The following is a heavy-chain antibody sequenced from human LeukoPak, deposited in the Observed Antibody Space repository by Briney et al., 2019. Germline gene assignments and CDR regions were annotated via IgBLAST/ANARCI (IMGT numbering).Heavy chain of an antibody. Sequence: GGPLRLLYAASGLTFTIYWMRWLRPAPGKALEWVANLMQEGSEQYYVHSVKGRFIITSDNATNSLAPQMNSLSADDPAVYYCACLLMHDYGSETYFWFVPWGQGTLVTVSS. CDR3: ACLLMHDYGSETYFWFVP. CDR1: GLTFTIYW. D-gene: IGHD3-10*01. V-gene: IGHV3-7*01. CDR2: LMQEGSEQ. J-gene: IGHJ5*02.